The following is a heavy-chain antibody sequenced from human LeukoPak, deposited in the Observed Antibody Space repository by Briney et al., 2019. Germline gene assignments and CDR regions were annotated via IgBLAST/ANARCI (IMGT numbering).Heavy chain of an antibody. D-gene: IGHD5-12*01. CDR1: GFTFSSYA. CDR3: ARGHSGYDYFDY. V-gene: IGHV3-23*01. J-gene: IGHJ4*02. Sequence: PGGSLRLSCAASGFTFSSYAMSWVRQAPGKGLEWVSAISGSGGSTYYADSVKGRFTISRDNSKNTLYLQMNSLRAEDTAVYYCARGHSGYDYFDYWGQGTLVTVSS. CDR2: ISGSGGST.